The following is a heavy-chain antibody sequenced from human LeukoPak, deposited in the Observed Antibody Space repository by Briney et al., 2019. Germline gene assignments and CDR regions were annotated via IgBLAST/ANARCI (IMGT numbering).Heavy chain of an antibody. J-gene: IGHJ4*02. Sequence: GASVKVSCKASGYTFTGYYMHWVRQAPGQGLEWMGWINPNSGGTYYAQKFQGRVTVTRDTSTSTVYMDLSSLGSEDTAVYYCARGYSNGFGNWGQGTLVTVSS. V-gene: IGHV1-2*02. CDR1: GYTFTGYY. CDR3: ARGYSNGFGN. D-gene: IGHD6-19*01. CDR2: INPNSGGT.